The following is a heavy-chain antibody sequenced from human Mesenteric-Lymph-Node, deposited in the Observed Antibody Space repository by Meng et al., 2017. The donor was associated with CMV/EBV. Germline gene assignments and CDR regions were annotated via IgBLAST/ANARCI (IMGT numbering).Heavy chain of an antibody. D-gene: IGHD4-11*01. CDR2: IIPIFGTA. CDR1: GGTFSSYA. J-gene: IGHJ4*02. V-gene: IGHV1-69*05. CDR3: ARQVYSNYPNYNFDF. Sequence: SGGTFSSYAISWVRQAPGQGLEWMGGIIPIFGTANYAQKFQGRVTITTDESTSTAYMELSSLRSEDTAVYYCARQVYSNYPNYNFDFWGQGTLVTVSS.